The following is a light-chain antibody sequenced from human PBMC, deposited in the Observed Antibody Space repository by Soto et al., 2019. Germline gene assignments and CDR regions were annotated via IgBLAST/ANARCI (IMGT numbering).Light chain of an antibody. CDR2: DAS. CDR1: QTVRNNY. Sequence: EFVLTQSPGTLSLSPGERATLSCRASQTVRNNYLAWYQQKPGQAPRLLIYDASSRATGIPARFSGSGSGTEFTLTISSLQSEDFAVYYCQQRSNWRITFGHGTRLEIK. CDR3: QQRSNWRIT. J-gene: IGKJ5*01. V-gene: IGKV3D-20*02.